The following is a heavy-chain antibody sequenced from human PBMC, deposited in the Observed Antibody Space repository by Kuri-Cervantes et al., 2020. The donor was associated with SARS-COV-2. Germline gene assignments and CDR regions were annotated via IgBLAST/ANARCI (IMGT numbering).Heavy chain of an antibody. CDR3: AGERLAGSSSGVPFFDD. V-gene: IGHV4-39*01. CDR1: GGSISSSSYY. J-gene: IGHJ4*02. CDR2: IYYSGST. Sequence: SETLSLTCTVSGGSISSSSYYWGWIRQPPGKGLEWIGSIYYSGSTYYNPSLKSRVTISVDTSKNQFSLKLSSVTAADTAVYFCAGERLAGSSSGVPFFDDWGQGTLVTVSS. D-gene: IGHD2-2*01.